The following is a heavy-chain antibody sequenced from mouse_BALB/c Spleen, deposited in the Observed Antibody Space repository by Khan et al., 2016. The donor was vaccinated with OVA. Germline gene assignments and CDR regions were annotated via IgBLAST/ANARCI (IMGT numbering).Heavy chain of an antibody. CDR2: IWSDGST. V-gene: IGHV2-6*02. J-gene: IGHJ4*01. CDR1: GFSLTSYG. CDR3: ARNSDGDYAMDY. Sequence: QVQLKQSGPGLVAPSQSLSITCTVSGFSLTSYGVHWVRQPPGKGLEWLVVIWSDGSTTYNSALKSRLSISKDNSESQVFLKMNSLQTDDTAMYYCARNSDGDYAMDYWGQGTSVTVSS.